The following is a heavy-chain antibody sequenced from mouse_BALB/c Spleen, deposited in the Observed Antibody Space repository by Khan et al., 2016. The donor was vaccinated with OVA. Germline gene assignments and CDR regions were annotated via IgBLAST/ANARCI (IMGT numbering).Heavy chain of an antibody. V-gene: IGHV3-2*02. CDR2: ISYSGST. J-gene: IGHJ4*01. Sequence: EVQLQESGPGLVNPSQSLSLTCTVAGYSISSNYAWSWIRQFPGNKLEWMGYISYSGSTSYNPSLKSRISITRDTSKNQFFLQLNSVTAEDTATYYCARQNYYGYAFDYWGQGTSVTVSS. CDR1: GYSISSNYA. D-gene: IGHD1-1*01. CDR3: ARQNYYGYAFDY.